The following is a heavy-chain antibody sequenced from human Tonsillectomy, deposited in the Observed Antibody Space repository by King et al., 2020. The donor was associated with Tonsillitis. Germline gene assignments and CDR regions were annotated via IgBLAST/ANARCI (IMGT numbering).Heavy chain of an antibody. D-gene: IGHD2-8*01. V-gene: IGHV3-23*04. CDR2: ISNGGDIT. CDR3: EKAVFHNGLYDY. CDR1: GFTFSNFG. J-gene: IGHJ4*02. Sequence: VQLVESGGGLVQPGGSLRLSCAASGFTFSNFGISWVRQAPGKGLEWVSDISNGGDITYYADSVKGRFTISRDNSKNTLYLQMHSLRAEDTALYYCEKAVFHNGLYDYWGQGTRVTVSS.